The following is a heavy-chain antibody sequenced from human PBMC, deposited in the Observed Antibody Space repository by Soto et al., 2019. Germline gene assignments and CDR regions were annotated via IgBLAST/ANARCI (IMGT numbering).Heavy chain of an antibody. J-gene: IGHJ3*02. V-gene: IGHV4-39*02. Sequence: PSETLSLTCTVSGGSIITSGYYWGWIRQPPGKGLEWIGTINYSGSTYYNPSLKSRVTISVDTSKNQFPLKLSSVSAADTAVYYCARVWGGAFDIWGQGTMVTVSS. CDR3: ARVWGGAFDI. CDR2: INYSGST. CDR1: GGSIITSGYY. D-gene: IGHD3-10*01.